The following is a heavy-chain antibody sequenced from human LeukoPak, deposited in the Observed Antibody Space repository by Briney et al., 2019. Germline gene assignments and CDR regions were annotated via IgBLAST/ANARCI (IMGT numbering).Heavy chain of an antibody. CDR3: ARVYYDYVWGSYLDY. J-gene: IGHJ4*02. D-gene: IGHD3-16*02. CDR2: INSDASIT. V-gene: IGHV3-74*01. CDR1: GFTSSTYW. Sequence: GGSLRLSCAASGFTSSTYWMNRVRQAPGKGLVWVSRINSDASITSYADSVNGRFTISRDNAKNTLYLQMNSLSAEDTAVYYCARVYYDYVWGSYLDYWGQGTLVTVSS.